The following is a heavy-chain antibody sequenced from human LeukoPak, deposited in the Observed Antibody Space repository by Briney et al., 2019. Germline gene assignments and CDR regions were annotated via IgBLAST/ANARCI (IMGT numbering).Heavy chain of an antibody. D-gene: IGHD5/OR15-5a*01. V-gene: IGHV4-30-2*01. J-gene: IGHJ2*01. Sequence: SETLSLTCAVSGGSISSGGYSWSWIRQPPGKGLEWIGYIYHSGSTYYNPSLKSRVTISVDRSKNQFSLKLSSVTAADTAVYYCARGSTGNWYFDLWGRGTLDTVSS. CDR2: IYHSGST. CDR3: ARGSTGNWYFDL. CDR1: GGSISSGGYS.